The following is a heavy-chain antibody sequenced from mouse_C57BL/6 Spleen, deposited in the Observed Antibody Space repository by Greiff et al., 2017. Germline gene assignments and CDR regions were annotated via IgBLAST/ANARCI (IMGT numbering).Heavy chain of an antibody. V-gene: IGHV1-42*01. J-gene: IGHJ4*01. D-gene: IGHD6-5*01. CDR1: GYSFTGYY. CDR2: INPSTGGT. CDR3: ARRPNYARDD. Sequence: VQLQQSGPELVKPGASVKISCKASGYSFTGYYMNWVKQSPEKSLEWIGEINPSTGGTTYNQKFKAKATLTVDKSSSTAYMQLKSLTSEDSAVYYCARRPNYARDDWGQGTSVTVSS.